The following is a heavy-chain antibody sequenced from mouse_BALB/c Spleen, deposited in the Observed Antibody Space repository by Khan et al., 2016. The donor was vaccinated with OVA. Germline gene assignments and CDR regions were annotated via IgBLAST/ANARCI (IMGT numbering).Heavy chain of an antibody. J-gene: IGHJ3*01. Sequence: QLEESGPGLVKPSLSPSLTCTVTGYSITSDYAWNWIRQFPGHKLEWMGYISYSGRTSYTPSLKSRISITRDTSKNQFFLQLNSVTTEDTATYFCVRGRAYWGQGTLVTVSA. V-gene: IGHV3-2*02. CDR3: VRGRAY. CDR1: GYSITSDYA. CDR2: ISYSGRT. D-gene: IGHD3-3*01.